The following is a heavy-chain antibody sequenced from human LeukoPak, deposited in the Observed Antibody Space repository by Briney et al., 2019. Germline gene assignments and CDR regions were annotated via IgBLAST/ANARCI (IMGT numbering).Heavy chain of an antibody. V-gene: IGHV4-39*07. CDR3: AREGYSYGSTTFDY. J-gene: IGHJ4*02. D-gene: IGHD5-18*01. CDR1: GGSISSSSYY. CDR2: IYYSGST. Sequence: SETLSLTCTVSGGSISSSSYYWGWIRQPPGKGLEWIGSIYYSGSTYYNPSLKSRVTISVDTSKNQFSLKLSSVTAADTAVYYCAREGYSYGSTTFDYWGQGTLVTVSS.